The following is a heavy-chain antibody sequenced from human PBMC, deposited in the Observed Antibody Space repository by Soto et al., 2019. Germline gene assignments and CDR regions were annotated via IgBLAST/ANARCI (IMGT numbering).Heavy chain of an antibody. CDR2: IYYSGST. CDR3: ARGVSGFDV. CDR1: GGSISSSSYY. V-gene: IGHV4-39*01. D-gene: IGHD3-10*01. J-gene: IGHJ3*01. Sequence: SETLSLTCTVSGGSISSSSYYWGWIRQPPGKGLEWIGSIYYSGSTYYNPSLKSRVTISVDTSKNQFSLKLSSVTAADTAVYYCARGVSGFDVWGQGTMVTVSS.